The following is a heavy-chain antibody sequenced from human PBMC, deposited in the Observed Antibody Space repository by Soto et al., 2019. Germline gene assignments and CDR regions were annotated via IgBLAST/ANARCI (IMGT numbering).Heavy chain of an antibody. CDR1: GGTFSSYA. D-gene: IGHD2-15*01. J-gene: IGHJ3*02. Sequence: QVQLVQSGAEVKKPGSSVKVSCKASGGTFSSYAISWVRQAPGQGLEWMGGIIPIFGTANYAQKFQGIVTITADESTSTDYMELSSLRSEDKAGYYCARAANVVQSDAFDIWGQGTMVTVS. V-gene: IGHV1-69*01. CDR3: ARAANVVQSDAFDI. CDR2: IIPIFGTA.